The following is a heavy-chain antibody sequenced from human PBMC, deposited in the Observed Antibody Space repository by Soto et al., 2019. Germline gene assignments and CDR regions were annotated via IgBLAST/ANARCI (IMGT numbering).Heavy chain of an antibody. D-gene: IGHD2-2*01. J-gene: IGHJ5*02. Sequence: EVQLVEFGGGLVQPGGSLRLSCAASGFTFSSYSMNWVRQAPGKGLEWVSYISYSTNTIYYSDSVKGRFTVSRDNAKNSLYLQMNSLRDEDTAVDYCARVGYGSSTSCRDFNWFDPWGQGTLVNVSS. V-gene: IGHV3-48*02. CDR1: GFTFSSYS. CDR3: ARVGYGSSTSCRDFNWFDP. CDR2: ISYSTNTI.